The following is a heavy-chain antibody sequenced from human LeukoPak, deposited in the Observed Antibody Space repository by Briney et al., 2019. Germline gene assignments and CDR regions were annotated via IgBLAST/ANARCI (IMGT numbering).Heavy chain of an antibody. J-gene: IGHJ6*02. V-gene: IGHV1-69*13. CDR2: IIPIFGTA. Sequence: GASVKVSCKASGGTFSSYAISWVRQAPGQGLEWMGGIIPIFGTANYAQKFQGRVTITADESTSTAYMELSSLRSEDTAVYYCAREGYGGNSNYYYYYGMDVWAKGPRSPSP. D-gene: IGHD4-23*01. CDR1: GGTFSSYA. CDR3: AREGYGGNSNYYYYYGMDV.